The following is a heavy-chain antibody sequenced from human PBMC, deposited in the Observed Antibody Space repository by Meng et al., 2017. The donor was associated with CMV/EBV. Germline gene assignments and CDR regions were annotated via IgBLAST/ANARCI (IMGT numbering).Heavy chain of an antibody. D-gene: IGHD6-19*01. J-gene: IGHJ4*02. CDR2: INHSGST. CDR1: GGSFSGYY. Sequence: SETLSLTCAVYGGSFSGYYWSWIRQPPGKGLEWIGEINHSGSTNYNPSLKSRVTISVDTSKNQFSLKLSSVTAADTAVYYCARGEQWLARIFDYWGQGTLVTVS. V-gene: IGHV4-34*01. CDR3: ARGEQWLARIFDY.